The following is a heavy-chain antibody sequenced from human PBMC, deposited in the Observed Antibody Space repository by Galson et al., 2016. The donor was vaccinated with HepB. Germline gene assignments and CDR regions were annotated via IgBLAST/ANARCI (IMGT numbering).Heavy chain of an antibody. Sequence: SLRLSCAASGFNFRTYSMNWVRQAPGRGLEWLAIISYDGDSKYYADSVKGRFTISRDNSRNTLSLQMNSLRDDGTAIYYCTREIKLTTPRPNDQWGQGTLVTVSS. J-gene: IGHJ4*02. CDR3: TREIKLTTPRPNDQ. V-gene: IGHV3-30-3*01. D-gene: IGHD4-11*01. CDR2: ISYDGDSK. CDR1: GFNFRTYS.